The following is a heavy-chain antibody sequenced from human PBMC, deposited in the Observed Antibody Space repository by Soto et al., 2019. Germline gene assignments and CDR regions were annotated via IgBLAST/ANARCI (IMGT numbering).Heavy chain of an antibody. V-gene: IGHV3-53*01. J-gene: IGHJ6*02. CDR1: GFTVSSNY. CDR3: ATSDIVLVPAAKNYYYYGMDV. CDR2: IYSGGST. D-gene: IGHD2-2*01. Sequence: GGSLRLSCAASGFTVSSNYMSWVRQAPGKGLEWVSVIYSGGSTYYADSVKGRFTISRDNSKNTLYLQMNSLRAEDTAVYYCATSDIVLVPAAKNYYYYGMDVWGQGTTVTVLL.